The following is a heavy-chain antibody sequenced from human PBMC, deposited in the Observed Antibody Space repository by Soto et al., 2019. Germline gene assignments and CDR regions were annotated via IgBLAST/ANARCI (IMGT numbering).Heavy chain of an antibody. CDR3: ARGQYYGSGSYYYYYYYGMDV. Sequence: PSETLSLTCAVYGGSFSCYYWSWIRQPPGKGLEWIGEINHSGSTNYNPSLKSRITISVDTSKNQFSLKLSSVTAADTAVYYCARGQYYGSGSYYYYYYYGMDVWGQGTTVTVSS. D-gene: IGHD3-10*01. J-gene: IGHJ6*02. CDR1: GGSFSCYY. V-gene: IGHV4-34*01. CDR2: INHSGST.